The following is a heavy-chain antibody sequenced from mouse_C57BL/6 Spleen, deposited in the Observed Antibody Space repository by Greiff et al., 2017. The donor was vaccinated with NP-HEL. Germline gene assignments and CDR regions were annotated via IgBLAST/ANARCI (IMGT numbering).Heavy chain of an antibody. CDR1: GFTFSDFY. Sequence: EVQLVESGGGLVQSGRSLRLSCATSGFTFSDFYMEWVRQAPGKGLEWIAASRNKANDYTTEYSASVKGRFIVSRDTSQSILYLQMNALRAEDTAIYYCARSNYEGFAYWGQGTLVTVSA. D-gene: IGHD2-5*01. CDR2: SRNKANDYTT. V-gene: IGHV7-1*01. J-gene: IGHJ3*01. CDR3: ARSNYEGFAY.